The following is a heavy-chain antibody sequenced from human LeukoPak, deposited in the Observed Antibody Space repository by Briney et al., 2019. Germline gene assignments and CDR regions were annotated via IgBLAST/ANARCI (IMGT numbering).Heavy chain of an antibody. CDR2: INPSGVST. CDR1: GYTFNRYY. V-gene: IGHV1-46*02. J-gene: IGHJ4*02. Sequence: GSSVNVSCKASGYTFNRYYMHWVRQAPGQGLDGMGIINPSGVSTSYAQKFQGRVTITSDTSTSPLYVELSSLRSEDTVVYYCARDARYGSGSYYYSLGYWGQGTLVTVSS. D-gene: IGHD3-10*01. CDR3: ARDARYGSGSYYYSLGY.